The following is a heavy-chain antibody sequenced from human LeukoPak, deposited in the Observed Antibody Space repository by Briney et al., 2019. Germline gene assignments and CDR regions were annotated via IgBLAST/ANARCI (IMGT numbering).Heavy chain of an antibody. J-gene: IGHJ4*02. V-gene: IGHV3-48*03. CDR3: ARVHTSRRDDY. Sequence: PGGALRLSCAGSGFTFSSYEMKWVGQAPGKGVEGLSYISIRRTPISYASSLKVRFTIPRDNPKNSLYLQMNSLRAEDTAVYYCARVHTSRRDDYWGQGTLVTVSS. D-gene: IGHD2-21*01. CDR1: GFTFSSYE. CDR2: ISIRRTPI.